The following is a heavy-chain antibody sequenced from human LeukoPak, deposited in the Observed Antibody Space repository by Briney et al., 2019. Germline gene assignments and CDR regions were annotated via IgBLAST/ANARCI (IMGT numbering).Heavy chain of an antibody. CDR1: GFTFSSYA. CDR2: ISGSGGST. Sequence: PGGSLRLSCAASGFTFSSYAMSWVRQAPGKGLEWVSAISGSGGSTYYADSVKGRFTISRDNSKNTLYLQMNSLRVEDTAMYYCARGGPPGVIVPPDHWGQGTLVTVSS. CDR3: ARGGPPGVIVPPDH. J-gene: IGHJ4*02. V-gene: IGHV3-23*01. D-gene: IGHD2/OR15-2a*01.